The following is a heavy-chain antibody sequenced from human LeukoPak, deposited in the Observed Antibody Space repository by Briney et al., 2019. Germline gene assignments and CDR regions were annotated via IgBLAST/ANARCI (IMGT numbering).Heavy chain of an antibody. CDR1: GFTFSSYS. D-gene: IGHD2-15*01. CDR3: AREDCSGGSCYIDP. V-gene: IGHV3-48*04. CDR2: ISSSSSTI. J-gene: IGHJ5*02. Sequence: QTGGSLRLSCAASGFTFSSYSMNWVRQAPGKGLEWVSYISSSSSTIYYADSVKGRFTISRDNAKNSLYLQMNSLRAEDTAVYYCAREDCSGGSCYIDPWGQGTLVTVSS.